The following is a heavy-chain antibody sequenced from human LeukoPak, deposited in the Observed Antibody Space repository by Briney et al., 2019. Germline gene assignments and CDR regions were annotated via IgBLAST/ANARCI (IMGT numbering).Heavy chain of an antibody. CDR2: IYYSGST. CDR3: ARVDQYYYGSGGDGFFDY. D-gene: IGHD3-10*01. V-gene: IGHV4-59*01. J-gene: IGHJ4*02. Sequence: SETLSLTCTVSGVSISSYYWSWIRQPPGKGLEWIGYIYYSGSTNYNPSLKSRVTISVDTSKNQFSLKLSSVTAADTAVYYCARVDQYYYGSGGDGFFDYWGQGTLVTVSS. CDR1: GVSISSYY.